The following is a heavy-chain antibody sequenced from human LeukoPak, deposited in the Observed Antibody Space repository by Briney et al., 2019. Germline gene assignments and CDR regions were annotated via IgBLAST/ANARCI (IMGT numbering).Heavy chain of an antibody. CDR1: GYTFTSYG. V-gene: IGHV1-8*02. D-gene: IGHD1-26*01. CDR2: ISAYSGHT. Sequence: ASVKVSCKASGYTFTSYGISWVRQAPGQGLEWMGWISAYSGHTGYAQRFQGRVTMTRNTSISTAYMELSSLRSEDTAVYYCARPSGLLDSHDAFDIWGQGTMVTVSS. J-gene: IGHJ3*02. CDR3: ARPSGLLDSHDAFDI.